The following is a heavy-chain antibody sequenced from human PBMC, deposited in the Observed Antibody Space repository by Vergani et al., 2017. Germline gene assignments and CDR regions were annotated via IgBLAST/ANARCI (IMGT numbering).Heavy chain of an antibody. J-gene: IGHJ4*02. D-gene: IGHD6-13*01. Sequence: QVQLVQSGAAVKKPGSSVKVSCKASGGTFSSYAISWVRQAPGPGLEWKGGIIPICGIANYAQKFPGRVTITADKSTSTAYMELSSLRAEDTAVYYCARDGEQQLVFDYWGQGTLVTVSS. CDR2: IIPICGIA. CDR3: ARDGEQQLVFDY. CDR1: GGTFSSYA. V-gene: IGHV1-69*17.